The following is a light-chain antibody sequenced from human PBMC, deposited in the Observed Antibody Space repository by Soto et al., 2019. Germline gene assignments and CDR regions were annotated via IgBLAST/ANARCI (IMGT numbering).Light chain of an antibody. CDR2: DAS. CDR1: QSISSW. V-gene: IGKV1-5*01. Sequence: IQITQSPSTLSASVLDIFAITCRASQSISSWFALYQQKPGKAPKLLIYDASSLESGVPSRFSGSGSGTEFTLTISSLQPDDFATYYCQQYNSYSPLTFGGGTKVDIK. J-gene: IGKJ4*01. CDR3: QQYNSYSPLT.